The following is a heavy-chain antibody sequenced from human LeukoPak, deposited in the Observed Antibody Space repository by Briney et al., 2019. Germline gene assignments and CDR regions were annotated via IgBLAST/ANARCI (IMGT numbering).Heavy chain of an antibody. CDR2: IIPIFGTA. V-gene: IGHV1-69*13. J-gene: IGHJ3*02. Sequence: ASVKVSCRASGGTFSSYAISWVRQAPGQGLEWMGGIIPIFGTANYAQKFQGRVTITADESTSTAYMELNSLRSEDTAVYYCARYPTISANYDFWSGYYISAFDIWGQGTMVTVSS. CDR1: GGTFSSYA. D-gene: IGHD3-3*01. CDR3: ARYPTISANYDFWSGYYISAFDI.